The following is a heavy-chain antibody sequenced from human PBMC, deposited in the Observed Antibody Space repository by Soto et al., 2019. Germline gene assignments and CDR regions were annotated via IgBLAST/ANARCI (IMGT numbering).Heavy chain of an antibody. CDR2: IYYSGST. J-gene: IGHJ4*02. Sequence: SETLSLTCTVSVGSISSYYWSWIRQPPGKGLEWIGYIYYSGSTNYNPSLKSRVTISVDTSKNQFSLKLSSVTAADTAVYYCARDVGYGYFDYWGQGTLVTVSS. D-gene: IGHD5-12*01. CDR1: VGSISSYY. V-gene: IGHV4-59*01. CDR3: ARDVGYGYFDY.